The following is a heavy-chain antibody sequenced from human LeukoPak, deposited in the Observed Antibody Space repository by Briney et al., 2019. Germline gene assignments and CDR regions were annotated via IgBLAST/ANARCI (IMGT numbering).Heavy chain of an antibody. CDR3: ATMVRAPYP. J-gene: IGHJ5*02. Sequence: ASVKVSCKASGGTFSSYAISWVRQATGQGLEWMGWINPNSGGTNYAQKFQGRVTMTRDTSISTAYMELSRLRSDDTAVYYCATMVRAPYPWGQGTLVTVSS. D-gene: IGHD3-10*01. V-gene: IGHV1-2*02. CDR1: GGTFSSYA. CDR2: INPNSGGT.